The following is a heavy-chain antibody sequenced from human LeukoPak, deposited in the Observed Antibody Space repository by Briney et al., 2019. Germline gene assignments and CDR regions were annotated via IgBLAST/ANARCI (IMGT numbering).Heavy chain of an antibody. CDR3: ARESYPWYFDY. CDR2: ISTRSTTI. V-gene: IGHV3-11*01. D-gene: IGHD1-26*01. Sequence: GGSLRLSCAASGFTFGDHYMSWIRQAPGKGLEWVSYISTRSTTIKYADSVRGRFTISRDNAQNSLYLQINSLRAEDTAIYYCARESYPWYFDYWGQGTLVTVSP. CDR1: GFTFGDHY. J-gene: IGHJ4*02.